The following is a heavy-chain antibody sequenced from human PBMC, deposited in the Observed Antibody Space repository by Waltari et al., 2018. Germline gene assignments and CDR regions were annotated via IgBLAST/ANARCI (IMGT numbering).Heavy chain of an antibody. CDR3: AKEAFLAAGTNDIDY. CDR2: INHSGST. Sequence: QVQLQQWGAGLLKPSETLSLTCAVYGGSFSGYYWSWIRQPPGKGLEWIGEINHSGSTNYNPSLKSRVTISVDTSKNQFSLKLSSVTAADTAVYYCAKEAFLAAGTNDIDYWGQGTLVTVSS. V-gene: IGHV4-34*01. D-gene: IGHD6-13*01. J-gene: IGHJ4*02. CDR1: GGSFSGYY.